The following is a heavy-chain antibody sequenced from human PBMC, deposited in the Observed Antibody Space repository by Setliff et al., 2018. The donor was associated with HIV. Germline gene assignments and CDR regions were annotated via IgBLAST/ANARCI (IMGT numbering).Heavy chain of an antibody. CDR1: GGSLSSYY. Sequence: PSETLSLTCSVSGGSLSSYYWSWIRQPPGKGLEWIGYVYYSGTTNYNPSLKSRVSMSVDTSKNQFSLRLSSVTAADTAVYYCARKYLVNVFDYWGQGMLFTVSS. CDR2: VYYSGTT. D-gene: IGHD3-22*01. CDR3: ARKYLVNVFDY. V-gene: IGHV4-59*01. J-gene: IGHJ4*02.